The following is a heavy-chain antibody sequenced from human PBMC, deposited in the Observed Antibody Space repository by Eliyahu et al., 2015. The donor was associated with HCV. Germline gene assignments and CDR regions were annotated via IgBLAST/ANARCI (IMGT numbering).Heavy chain of an antibody. CDR3: AHRRGGSYSRWNYFDY. D-gene: IGHD1-26*01. V-gene: IGHV2-5*01. CDR2: IYWNDDK. CDR1: GFSLSTSGVG. J-gene: IGHJ4*02. Sequence: QITLKESGPTLVKPTQTLTLTCTFSGFSLSTSGVGVGWIRQPPGKALEWLALIYWNDDKRYSPSLKSRLTITKDTSKNQVVLTMTNMDPVDTATYYCAHRRGGSYSRWNYFDYWGQGTLVTVSS.